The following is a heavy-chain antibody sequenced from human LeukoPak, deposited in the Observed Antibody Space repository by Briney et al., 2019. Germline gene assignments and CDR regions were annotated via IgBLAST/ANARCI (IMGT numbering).Heavy chain of an antibody. CDR3: SGSLDY. J-gene: IGHJ4*02. CDR1: GFSFNDFW. Sequence: GGSLRLSCAASGFSFNDFWMDWVRQSPGKGMEWLDNINQDGTEGCYADSVKGRFTISRDNAKNSLYLQMNNLRVEDTAVYYCSGSLDYWGQGALVIVSS. D-gene: IGHD1-26*01. V-gene: IGHV3-7*01. CDR2: INQDGTEG.